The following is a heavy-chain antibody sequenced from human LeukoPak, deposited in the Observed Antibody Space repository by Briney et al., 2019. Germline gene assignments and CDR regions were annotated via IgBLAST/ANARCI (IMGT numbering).Heavy chain of an antibody. D-gene: IGHD6-6*01. J-gene: IGHJ4*02. CDR2: ISGSGGST. CDR1: GFTFSSCA. Sequence: GGSLRLSCAASGFTFSSCAMSWVRQAPGKGLEWVSAISGSGGSTYYADSVKGRFTISRDNSKNTLYLQMNGLRAEDTAVYYCAKDRSGVIAARRWDFDYWGQGTLVTVSS. V-gene: IGHV3-23*01. CDR3: AKDRSGVIAARRWDFDY.